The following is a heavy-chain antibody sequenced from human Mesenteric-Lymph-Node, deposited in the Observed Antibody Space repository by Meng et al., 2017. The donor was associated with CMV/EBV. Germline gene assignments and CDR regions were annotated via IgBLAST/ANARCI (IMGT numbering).Heavy chain of an antibody. J-gene: IGHJ4*02. CDR3: ARVSTLGYYDSSGYLFY. Sequence: GGSLRLSCAASGFTFSDYYLDWVRQAPGKGLEWVGRNRNKANSYTTEYAASVKGRFTISRDDSKNSMYLQMNSLKTEDTAVYYCARVSTLGYYDSSGYLFYWGQGTLVTVSS. CDR1: GFTFSDYY. CDR2: NRNKANSYTT. V-gene: IGHV3-72*01. D-gene: IGHD3-22*01.